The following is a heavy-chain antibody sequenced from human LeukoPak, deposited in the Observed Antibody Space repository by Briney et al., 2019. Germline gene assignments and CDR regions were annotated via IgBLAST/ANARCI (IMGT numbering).Heavy chain of an antibody. J-gene: IGHJ5*02. D-gene: IGHD3-10*01. Sequence: PGGSLRLSCSASGFTSSSFVMSWVRQSPGKGLEWVSGVSATGRETFYADSVEGRFTISRDNSKNTVYLQMNSLTTEDTAKYYCARTWNSAIGSAGDWFDPWGQGAQVIVSS. CDR3: ARTWNSAIGSAGDWFDP. CDR2: VSATGRET. CDR1: GFTSSSFV. V-gene: IGHV3-23*01.